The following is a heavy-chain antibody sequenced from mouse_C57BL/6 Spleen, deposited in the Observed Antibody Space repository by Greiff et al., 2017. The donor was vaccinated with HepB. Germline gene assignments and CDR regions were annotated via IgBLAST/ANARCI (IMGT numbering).Heavy chain of an antibody. Sequence: VKLMESGPGLVQPSQSLSITCTVSGFSLTSYGVHWVRQSPGKGLEWLGVIWRGGSTDYNAAFMSRLSITKDNSKSQVFFKMNSLQADDTAIYYCAKTAFITTVVATGDAMDYWGQGTSVTVSS. V-gene: IGHV2-5*01. D-gene: IGHD1-1*01. CDR2: IWRGGST. J-gene: IGHJ4*01. CDR1: GFSLTSYG. CDR3: AKTAFITTVVATGDAMDY.